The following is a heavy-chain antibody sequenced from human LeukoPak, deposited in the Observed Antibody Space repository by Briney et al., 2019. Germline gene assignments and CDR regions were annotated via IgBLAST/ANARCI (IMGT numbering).Heavy chain of an antibody. J-gene: IGHJ4*02. V-gene: IGHV1-46*01. CDR2: INPSGDNT. Sequence: GASVKVPCKASGYTFTSYYMYWVRQAPGQGLEWMGIINPSGDNTNYAQKFQGRVTMTRDMSTTTVYMELRSLRSDDTAVYYCATGYSRVAATPYWGQGTLVTVSS. CDR1: GYTFTSYY. D-gene: IGHD2-15*01. CDR3: ATGYSRVAATPY.